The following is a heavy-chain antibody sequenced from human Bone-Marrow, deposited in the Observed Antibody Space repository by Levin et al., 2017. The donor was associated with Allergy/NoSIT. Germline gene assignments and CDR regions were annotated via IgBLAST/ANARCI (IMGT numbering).Heavy chain of an antibody. Sequence: SCAASGFTFSSHRMNWVRQAPGKGLEWVSYISTTSSTIYYADSVKGRFTISRDNAKNSLYLQMNSPRDEDTAVYYCARDHITIFSLYFDYWGPGTLVTVSS. CDR3: ARDHITIFSLYFDY. D-gene: IGHD3-9*01. CDR1: GFTFSSHR. V-gene: IGHV3-48*02. CDR2: ISTTSSTI. J-gene: IGHJ4*02.